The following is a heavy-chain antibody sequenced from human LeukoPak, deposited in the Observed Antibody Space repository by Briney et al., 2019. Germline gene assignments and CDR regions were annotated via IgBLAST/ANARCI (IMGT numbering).Heavy chain of an antibody. V-gene: IGHV7-4-1*02. CDR1: GYTFTSHA. D-gene: IGHD1-1*01. J-gene: IGHJ3*02. Sequence: RASVKVSCKASGYTFTSHAMNWVRQAPGQGLEWMGWINTNTGNPTYAQGFTGRFVFSLDTSVSTAYLQISSLKAEDTAVYYCSGAYNWNVRGFDIWGQGTMVTVSS. CDR2: INTNTGNP. CDR3: SGAYNWNVRGFDI.